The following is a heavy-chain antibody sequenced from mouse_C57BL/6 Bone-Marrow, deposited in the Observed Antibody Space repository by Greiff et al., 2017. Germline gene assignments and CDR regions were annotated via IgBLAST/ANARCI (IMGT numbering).Heavy chain of an antibody. CDR3: ARSGRWLLRTFDY. CDR1: GYTFTSYW. CDR2: INPSNGGT. Sequence: VQLQQPGTELVKPGASVKLSCKASGYTFTSYWMHWVKQRPGQGLEWIGNINPSNGGTNYNEKFKSKATLTVDKSSSTAYMQLSSLTSEDSAVYYCARSGRWLLRTFDYWGQGTTLTVSS. J-gene: IGHJ2*01. D-gene: IGHD2-3*01. V-gene: IGHV1-53*01.